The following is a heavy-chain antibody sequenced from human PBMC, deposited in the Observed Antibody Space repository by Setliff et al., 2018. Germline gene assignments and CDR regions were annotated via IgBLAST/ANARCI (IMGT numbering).Heavy chain of an antibody. J-gene: IGHJ4*02. CDR1: GGSISSSSYY. V-gene: IGHV4-39*01. CDR2: IYYSGST. D-gene: IGHD3-22*01. Sequence: SETLSLTCTASGGSISSSSYYWGWIRQPPGKGLEWIGSIYYSGSTYYNPSLESRVTISVDTSKNQFSLKLSSVTAADTAVYYCASLPYYDSSGYSLSYYWGQGTLVTVSS. CDR3: ASLPYYDSSGYSLSYY.